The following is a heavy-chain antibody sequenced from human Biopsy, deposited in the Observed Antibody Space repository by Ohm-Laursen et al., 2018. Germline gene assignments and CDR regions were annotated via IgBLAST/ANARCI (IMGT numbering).Heavy chain of an antibody. Sequence: LSLTCAAPGFTFGDAWMSWIRQAPGKGLEWVGRIKSKFDGETTDYAAPVKGRFIISRDDSKSTLFLQMNSLKVEDTGVYFCSTGGGDFYYNGMDVWGQGTTVTVSS. CDR2: IKSKFDGETT. V-gene: IGHV3-15*01. J-gene: IGHJ6*02. D-gene: IGHD3-16*01. CDR1: GFTFGDAW. CDR3: STGGGDFYYNGMDV.